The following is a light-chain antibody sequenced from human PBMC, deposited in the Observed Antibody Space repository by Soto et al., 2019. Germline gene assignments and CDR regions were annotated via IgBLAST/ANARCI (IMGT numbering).Light chain of an antibody. J-gene: IGKJ1*01. Sequence: EIVMTQSPATLSVSPGERATLSCRASQSVSSNLAWYQQKPGQAPRLLIYGASTRATGIPARFSGSGSGTEFPLTISSLQSEDFAVYYWQQYNNWPPLTFGQGTKV. CDR2: GAS. CDR3: QQYNNWPPLT. V-gene: IGKV3-15*01. CDR1: QSVSSN.